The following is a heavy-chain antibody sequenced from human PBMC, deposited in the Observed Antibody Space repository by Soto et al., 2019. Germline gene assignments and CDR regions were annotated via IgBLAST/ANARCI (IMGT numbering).Heavy chain of an antibody. V-gene: IGHV4-30-4*01. CDR3: ARDDHIVVVQTSLGAMDV. J-gene: IGHJ6*02. D-gene: IGHD2-2*01. CDR1: GGSISSGYYY. Sequence: PSETLSLTCSVSGGSISSGYYYWSWIRQPPGKGLEWIGNIYYSGNTYYNPSLKSRLIISIDTSKNQFSLKVGSVTAADTAVYYCARDDHIVVVQTSLGAMDVWGQGTPVTVSS. CDR2: IYYSGNT.